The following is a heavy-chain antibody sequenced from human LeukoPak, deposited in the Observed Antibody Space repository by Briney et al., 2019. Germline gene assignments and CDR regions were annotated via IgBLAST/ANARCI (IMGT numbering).Heavy chain of an antibody. V-gene: IGHV1-8*03. J-gene: IGHJ6*03. CDR2: MNPNSGNT. Sequence: ASVKVSCKASGYTFTSYDINWVRQATGQGLEWMGWMNPNSGNTGYAQKFQGRVTITRNTSISTAYMELSSMRSEDTAVYYCARGRITGTYYYYYYMDVWGKGTTVTVSS. CDR1: GYTFTSYD. CDR3: ARGRITGTYYYYYYMDV. D-gene: IGHD1-20*01.